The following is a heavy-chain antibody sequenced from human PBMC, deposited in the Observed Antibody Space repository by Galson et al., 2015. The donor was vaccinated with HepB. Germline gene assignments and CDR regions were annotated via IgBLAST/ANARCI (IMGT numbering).Heavy chain of an antibody. Sequence: SLRLSCAASGFTFSTYWMSWVRQAPGKGLEWVAKIKQDGSEKYFVDSVKGRFTISRDNAKNSLYLHMSSLRAEDTGVYYCARYDFWTGSYQDYWGQETLVTISS. CDR3: ARYDFWTGSYQDY. J-gene: IGHJ4*02. CDR1: GFTFSTYW. V-gene: IGHV3-7*01. CDR2: IKQDGSEK. D-gene: IGHD3-3*01.